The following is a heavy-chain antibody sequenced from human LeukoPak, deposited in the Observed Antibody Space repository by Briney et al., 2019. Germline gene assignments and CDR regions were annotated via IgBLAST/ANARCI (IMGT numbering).Heavy chain of an antibody. CDR1: GFNFGDHA. Sequence: PGGSLRLSCTTSGFNFGDHAMTWVRQAPGKGLEWVGFIRSKAYRGTTEYAASVKGRFTISRDDSKSVVYLQMNSLKSEDTAVYYCSRGPIQLWVHNGADVWGQGTTVTVSS. CDR2: IRSKAYRGTT. J-gene: IGHJ6*02. CDR3: SRGPIQLWVHNGADV. D-gene: IGHD5-18*01. V-gene: IGHV3-49*04.